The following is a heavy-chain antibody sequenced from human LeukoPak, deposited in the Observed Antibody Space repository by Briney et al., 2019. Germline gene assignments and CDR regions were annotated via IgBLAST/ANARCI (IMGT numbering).Heavy chain of an antibody. CDR2: IWYDGSNK. CDR3: TSWGDTTAEYFQR. J-gene: IGHJ1*01. CDR1: GFTFSSYG. D-gene: IGHD2-21*02. Sequence: GGSLRLSCAASGFTFSSYGMHWVRQAPGKGLEWVAVIWYDGSNKYYADSVKGRFTISRDNAQNSMYLQMNSLRVEDTAVYYCTSWGDTTAEYFQRWGQGTLVTVSS. V-gene: IGHV3-33*03.